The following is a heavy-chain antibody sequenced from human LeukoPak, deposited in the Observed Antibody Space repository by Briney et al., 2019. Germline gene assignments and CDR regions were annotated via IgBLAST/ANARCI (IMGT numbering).Heavy chain of an antibody. D-gene: IGHD3-22*01. V-gene: IGHV1-46*01. CDR2: ISPSGGST. CDR1: GYTFTSYY. CDR3: ARDPHLSGYLFDY. J-gene: IGHJ4*02. Sequence: ASVKVSRKASGYTFTSYYMHWVRQAPGQGLEWMGIISPSGGSTSYAQKFQGRVTMTRDTFTSTVYMELSSLRSEDTAVYYCARDPHLSGYLFDYWGQGTLVTVSS.